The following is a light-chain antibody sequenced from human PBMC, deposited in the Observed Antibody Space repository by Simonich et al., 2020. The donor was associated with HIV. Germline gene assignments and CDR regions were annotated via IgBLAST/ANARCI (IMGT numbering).Light chain of an antibody. Sequence: DIVMTQSPDSLAVSLGERATINCKSSQSVLYSSNNKNYLAWYQQKPGQPPKLLIYWASTRESGVPDRFSGSESGTYFTLTISSLQAEDVAVYYCQQYYSTPRTFGQGTKVEI. CDR3: QQYYSTPRT. CDR2: WAS. J-gene: IGKJ1*01. V-gene: IGKV4-1*01. CDR1: QSVLYSSNNKNY.